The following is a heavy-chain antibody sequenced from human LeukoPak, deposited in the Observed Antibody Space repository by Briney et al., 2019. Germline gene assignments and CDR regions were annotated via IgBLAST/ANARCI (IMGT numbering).Heavy chain of an antibody. J-gene: IGHJ3*02. D-gene: IGHD6-13*01. CDR1: GYTFTGYY. CDR3: ARASSTDDAFDI. Sequence: GASVKVSYKASGYTFTGYYMHWVRQAPGQGLEWMGWINPNSGGTNYAQKFQGRVTMTRDTSISTAYMELSRLRSDDTAVYYCARASSTDDAFDIWGQGTMVTVSS. CDR2: INPNSGGT. V-gene: IGHV1-2*02.